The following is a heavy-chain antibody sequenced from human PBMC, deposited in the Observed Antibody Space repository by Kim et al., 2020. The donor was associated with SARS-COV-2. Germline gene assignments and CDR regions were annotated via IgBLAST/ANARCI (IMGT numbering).Heavy chain of an antibody. Sequence: GGSLRLSCAASGFTFSGYSMNWVRHAPGKGLEWVAYISAASSTIFYADSVKGRFTIFRDNAQNSLYLQMNSLRDEDTAVYYCARDSDSLTFYHMLSDYWGRGTLVTVSS. V-gene: IGHV3-48*02. J-gene: IGHJ4*02. CDR2: ISAASSTI. CDR3: ARDSDSLTFYHMLSDY. D-gene: IGHD3-9*01. CDR1: GFTFSGYS.